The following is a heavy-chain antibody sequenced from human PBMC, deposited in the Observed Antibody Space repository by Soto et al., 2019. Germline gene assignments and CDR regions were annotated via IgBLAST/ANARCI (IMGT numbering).Heavy chain of an antibody. J-gene: IGHJ4*02. CDR1: GYTFTSYY. D-gene: IGHD2-15*01. V-gene: IGHV1-46*03. Sequence: ASVKVSCKASGYTFTSYYMHWVRQAPGQGLEWMGIINPSGGSTSYAQKFQGRVTMTRDTSTSTVYMELSSLRSEDTAVYYCASRGYCSGGSCYGGFDYWGQGTLVTVS. CDR2: INPSGGST. CDR3: ASRGYCSGGSCYGGFDY.